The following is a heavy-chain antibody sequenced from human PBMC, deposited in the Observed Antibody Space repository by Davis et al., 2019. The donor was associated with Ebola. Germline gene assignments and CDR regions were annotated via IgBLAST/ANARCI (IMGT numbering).Heavy chain of an antibody. D-gene: IGHD3-10*01. Sequence: MPSETLSLTCAVSGGSFSGYYWSWIRQPPGKGLEWIGEINHSGSTNYNPSLKSRVTISVDTSKNQFSLKLSSVTAADTAVYYCARDSKVQGVLYYYGMDVWGQGTTVTVSS. V-gene: IGHV4-34*01. CDR3: ARDSKVQGVLYYYGMDV. J-gene: IGHJ6*02. CDR1: GGSFSGYY. CDR2: INHSGST.